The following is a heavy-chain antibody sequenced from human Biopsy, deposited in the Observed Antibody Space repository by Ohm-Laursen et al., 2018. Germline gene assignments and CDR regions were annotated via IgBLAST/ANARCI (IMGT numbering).Heavy chain of an antibody. CDR2: IYHSGTT. CDR1: GVSISVDVYY. D-gene: IGHD1-26*01. J-gene: IGHJ4*02. V-gene: IGHV4-31*03. CDR3: ATFRASWDTTQGGEY. Sequence: TLSLTCTVSGVSISVDVYYWAWIRQLPGKGLDWIGYIYHSGTTYYNPSLKSRLTMSVDTSKNEFSLRLRSATAADTSVYFCATFRASWDTTQGGEYWGQGTLVTVSS.